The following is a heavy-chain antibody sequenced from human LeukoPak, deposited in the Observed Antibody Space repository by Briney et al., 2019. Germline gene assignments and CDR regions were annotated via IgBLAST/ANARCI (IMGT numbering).Heavy chain of an antibody. CDR1: GYTFTGYY. V-gene: IGHV1-2*02. J-gene: IGHJ6*02. CDR3: ARDMEAAAVRGVGNGYYGMDV. D-gene: IGHD6-13*01. Sequence: ASVKVSCKASGYTFTGYYMHWVRQAPGQGLEWMGWINPNSGGTNYAQKFQGRVTMTRDTSISTAYMELSRLRSDDTAVYYCARDMEAAAVRGVGNGYYGMDVWGQGTTVTVSS. CDR2: INPNSGGT.